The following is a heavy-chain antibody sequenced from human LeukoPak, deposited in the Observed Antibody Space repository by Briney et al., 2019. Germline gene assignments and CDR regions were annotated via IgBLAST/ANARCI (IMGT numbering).Heavy chain of an antibody. D-gene: IGHD1-1*01. CDR2: IIPILGIA. CDR1: GGTFSSYT. Sequence: SVKVSCKASGGTFSSYTISWVRQAPGQGLEWMGRIIPILGIANHAQKFQGRVTITADKSTSTAYMELSSLRSEDTAVYYCARDFGWPNELDYWGQGTLVTVSS. J-gene: IGHJ4*02. CDR3: ARDFGWPNELDY. V-gene: IGHV1-69*04.